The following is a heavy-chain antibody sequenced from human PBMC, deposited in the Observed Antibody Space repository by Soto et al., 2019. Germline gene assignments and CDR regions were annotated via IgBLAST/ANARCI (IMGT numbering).Heavy chain of an antibody. CDR1: RHSVSSNSAA. J-gene: IGHJ6*03. CDR2: TYYRSRWYN. CDR3: AGTISLQWYFMAV. Sequence: SQSLSLTCAISRHSVSSNSAAWNWIMQSPSRGVEWLGRTYYRSRWYNDYAVSVKSRITVNPDTSKNQFSLHLNSVTPEDTAVYYCAGTISLQWYFMAVWDKGTTVTVSS. D-gene: IGHD1-7*01. V-gene: IGHV6-1*01.